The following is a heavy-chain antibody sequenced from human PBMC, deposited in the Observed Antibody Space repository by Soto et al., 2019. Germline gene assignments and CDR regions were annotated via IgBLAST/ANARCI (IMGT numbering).Heavy chain of an antibody. D-gene: IGHD3-3*01. CDR1: GGSISSYY. V-gene: IGHV4-4*07. CDR2: IYTSGST. CDR3: ARDPAGFWSGYYNYYGMDV. Sequence: TLSLTCTVSGGSISSYYWSWIRQPAGKGLEWIGRIYTSGSTNYNPSLKSRVTMSVDTSKNQFSLKLSSVTAADTAVYYCARDPAGFWSGYYNYYGMDVWGQGTTVTVSS. J-gene: IGHJ6*02.